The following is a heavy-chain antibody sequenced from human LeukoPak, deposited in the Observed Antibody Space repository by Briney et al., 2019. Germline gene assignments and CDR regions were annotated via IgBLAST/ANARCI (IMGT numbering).Heavy chain of an antibody. V-gene: IGHV1-2*02. CDR2: INPNSGGT. J-gene: IGHJ4*02. CDR1: GYTFTGYY. Sequence: ASVKVSCKASGYTFTGYYMHWVRQAPGQGLEWMGWINPNSGGTNYAQKFQGRVTITADESTSTVYMELSSVRSEDTAVYYCASRGYNHDYYFEYWGQGTLVTVTS. CDR3: ASRGYNHDYYFEY. D-gene: IGHD5-18*01.